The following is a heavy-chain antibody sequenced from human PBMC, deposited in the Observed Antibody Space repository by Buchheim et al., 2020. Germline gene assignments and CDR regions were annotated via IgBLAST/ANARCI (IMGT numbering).Heavy chain of an antibody. J-gene: IGHJ4*02. CDR3: ARENDYNALDS. D-gene: IGHD5-24*01. Sequence: QVSLRESGPAQVRTTETLTLTCTVSGLSLRNIGVSVSWIRQPPGKPLQWLARVDWDDGQYYNTSLETRLTVSKRTSKKQVVLTLTNVDPADTATYYCARENDYNALDSWGQGTL. CDR2: VDWDDGQ. CDR1: GLSLRNIGVS. V-gene: IGHV2-70*15.